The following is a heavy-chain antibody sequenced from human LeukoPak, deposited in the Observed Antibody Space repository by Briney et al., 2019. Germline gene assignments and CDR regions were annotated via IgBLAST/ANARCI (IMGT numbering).Heavy chain of an antibody. D-gene: IGHD3-3*01. CDR3: ASHRRDTIFGVVIQVPYYFDY. V-gene: IGHV3-48*04. CDR2: ISSSSSTI. J-gene: IGHJ4*02. Sequence: GGSLRLSCAASGFTFSSYSMNWVRQAPGKGLEWVSYISSSSSTIYYADSVKGRFTISRDNAKNSLYLQMNSLRAEDTAVYYCASHRRDTIFGVVIQVPYYFDYWGQGTLVTVSS. CDR1: GFTFSSYS.